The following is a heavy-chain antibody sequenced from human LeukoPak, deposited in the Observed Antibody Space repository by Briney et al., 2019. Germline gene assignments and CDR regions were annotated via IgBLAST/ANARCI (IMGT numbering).Heavy chain of an antibody. V-gene: IGHV3-23*01. CDR2: ISGSGGST. J-gene: IGHJ4*02. D-gene: IGHD5-18*01. CDR1: GFTFSSYA. CDR3: SRTRGYSDY. Sequence: HPGGSLRLSCAASGFTFSSYAMSWVRQAPVKGLEWVSAISGSGGSTYYADSVKGRFTISRDNSMNTLFLQMNSLRAEDTAVYYCSRTRGYSDYWGQGTLVTVSS.